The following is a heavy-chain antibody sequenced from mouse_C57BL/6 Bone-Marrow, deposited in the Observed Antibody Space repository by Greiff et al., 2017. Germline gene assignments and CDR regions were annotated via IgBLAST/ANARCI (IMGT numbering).Heavy chain of an antibody. CDR2: IDPENGDT. CDR1: GFNIKDDY. D-gene: IGHD1-1*01. J-gene: IGHJ1*03. CDR3: TAYYYGSSPYWYFDV. Sequence: EVQLQQSGAELVRPGASVKLSCTASGFNIKDDYMHWVKQRPEQGLEWIGWIDPENGDTEYASKFQGKATITADTSSNTAYLQLSSLTSEDTAVYYCTAYYYGSSPYWYFDVWGTGTTVTASS. V-gene: IGHV14-4*01.